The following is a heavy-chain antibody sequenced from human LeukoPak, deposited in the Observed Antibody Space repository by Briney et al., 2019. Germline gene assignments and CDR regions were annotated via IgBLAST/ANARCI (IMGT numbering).Heavy chain of an antibody. D-gene: IGHD3-22*01. CDR1: GFTFSSYS. CDR3: ARAEHYYYDTSAYHTVTPREFDP. V-gene: IGHV3-21*01. J-gene: IGHJ5*02. CDR2: ISSSSIYI. Sequence: GGSLRLSCAASGFTFSSYSMNWVRQAPGKGLEWVSSISSSSIYIYYADSVKGRFTISRDNAKNSLYLEMNSLRAEDTAVYYCARAEHYYYDTSAYHTVTPREFDPWGQGTLVTVSS.